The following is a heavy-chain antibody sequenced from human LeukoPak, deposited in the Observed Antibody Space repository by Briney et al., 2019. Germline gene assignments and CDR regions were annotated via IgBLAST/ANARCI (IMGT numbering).Heavy chain of an antibody. CDR1: GFTFSSYW. CDR2: IKQDGSEK. J-gene: IGHJ4*02. D-gene: IGHD5-18*01. Sequence: GGSLRLSCAASGFTFSSYWMSWVRQAPGKGLEWVANIKQDGSEKYYVDSVKGRFTISRDNAKNSLYLQMNSLRAEDTAVYYCARGKTWIQLSYFDYWGQGTLVTVSS. V-gene: IGHV3-7*04. CDR3: ARGKTWIQLSYFDY.